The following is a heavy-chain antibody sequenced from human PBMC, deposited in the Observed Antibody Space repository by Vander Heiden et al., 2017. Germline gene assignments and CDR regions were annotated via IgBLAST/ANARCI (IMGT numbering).Heavy chain of an antibody. CDR3: AITSCGVVTRVDY. D-gene: IGHD3-3*01. CDR1: GFPFSTYS. J-gene: IGHJ4*02. CDR2: ISSSGSYI. Sequence: VQLVESGGGLVKPGGSLRLSCAASGFPFSTYSMNWVRQAPGKGLEWVSSISSSGSYIYYGDAVKGRFTISRDNAKNSMYLQMKRMRAEDTAVYYFAITSCGVVTRVDYWGQGTMVTVYS. V-gene: IGHV3-21*01.